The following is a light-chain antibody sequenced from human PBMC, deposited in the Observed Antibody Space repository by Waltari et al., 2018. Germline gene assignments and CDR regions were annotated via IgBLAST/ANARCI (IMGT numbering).Light chain of an antibody. Sequence: QSALTQPASVSGSPGQSITISCTGSSTDVGAYNFVSWYQQHPGKVPKLILYDVGNRPSGIAHRCSASKTGNTASLTISGLQEEDEGESYCSSYTTSTTLLFGTGTRLTVL. CDR1: STDVGAYNF. CDR3: SSYTTSTTLL. CDR2: DVG. J-gene: IGLJ1*01. V-gene: IGLV2-14*01.